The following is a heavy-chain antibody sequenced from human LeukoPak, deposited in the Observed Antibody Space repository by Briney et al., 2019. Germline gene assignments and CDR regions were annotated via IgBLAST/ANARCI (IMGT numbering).Heavy chain of an antibody. V-gene: IGHV4-4*02. CDR3: ATEAQITISDAFDI. J-gene: IGHJ3*02. CDR1: GGSISSSNW. D-gene: IGHD3-3*01. Sequence: PSQTLSLTCAVSGGSISSSNWWNWVRQPPGKGLEWIGEIYHSGSTTYNPSLKSRVTISLDKSKNQFSLKLGSVTAADTAVYYCATEAQITISDAFDIWGQGTMVTVSS. CDR2: IYHSGST.